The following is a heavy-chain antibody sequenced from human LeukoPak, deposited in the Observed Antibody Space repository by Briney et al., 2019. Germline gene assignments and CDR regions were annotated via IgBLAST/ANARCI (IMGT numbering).Heavy chain of an antibody. Sequence: KASETLSLTCTVSGGSISSSSYYWGWIRQPPGKGLEWIRSIYYSGSTYYNPSLKSRVTISVDTSKNQFSLKLSSVTAADTAVYYCARHRMYYYDSSGRGVADAFDIWGQGTMVTVSS. CDR3: ARHRMYYYDSSGRGVADAFDI. CDR1: GGSISSSSYY. CDR2: IYYSGST. V-gene: IGHV4-39*01. D-gene: IGHD3-22*01. J-gene: IGHJ3*02.